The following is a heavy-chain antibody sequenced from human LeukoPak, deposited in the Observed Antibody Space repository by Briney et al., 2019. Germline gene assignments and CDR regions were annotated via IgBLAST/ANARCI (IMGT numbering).Heavy chain of an antibody. V-gene: IGHV3-23*01. CDR1: GFTFSSYA. J-gene: IGHJ4*02. CDR3: AKDGSGWYLFSAGYFDY. CDR2: ISGSGGST. Sequence: GGSLRLSCAASGFTFSSYAMSWVRQAPGKGLEWVGAISGSGGSTYYADSVKGRFTISRDNSKTTLYLRMNSLRAEDTAVYYCAKDGSGWYLFSAGYFDYWGQGTLVTVSS. D-gene: IGHD6-19*01.